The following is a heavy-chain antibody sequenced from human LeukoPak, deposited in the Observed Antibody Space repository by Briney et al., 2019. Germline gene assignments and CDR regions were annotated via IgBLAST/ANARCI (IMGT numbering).Heavy chain of an antibody. Sequence: SETLSLTCTVSGGSISSSSYYWGWTREPPGKGLEWIGCIYYSGSTYYNPLLKSRVTISVDTPKNQYSLKLSSVTAADTAVYYCARQGTVTTYYYYYCGMDVWGQGTTVTVSS. V-gene: IGHV4-39*01. J-gene: IGHJ6*02. D-gene: IGHD4-17*01. CDR2: IYYSGST. CDR3: ARQGTVTTYYYYYCGMDV. CDR1: GGSISSSSYY.